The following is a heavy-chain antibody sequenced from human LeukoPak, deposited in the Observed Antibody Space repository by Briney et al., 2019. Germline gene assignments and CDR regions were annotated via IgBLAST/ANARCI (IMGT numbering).Heavy chain of an antibody. D-gene: IGHD3-22*01. Sequence: SETLSLTCTVSGGSISSSSYYWGWIRQPPGKGLEWIGYIYYSGSTNYNPSLKSRVTISVDTSKNQFSLKLSSVTAADTAVYYCARGVYDSSGYYVLKKYYFDYWGQGTLVTVSS. V-gene: IGHV4-61*05. CDR1: GGSISSSSYY. CDR2: IYYSGST. CDR3: ARGVYDSSGYYVLKKYYFDY. J-gene: IGHJ4*02.